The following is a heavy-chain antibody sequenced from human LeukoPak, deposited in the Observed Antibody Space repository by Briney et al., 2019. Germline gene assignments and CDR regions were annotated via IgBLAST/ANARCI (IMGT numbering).Heavy chain of an antibody. CDR1: GYTLTELS. V-gene: IGHV1-24*01. Sequence: GASAKVSCKVSGYTLTELSMHWVRQAPGKGLEWMGGFDREDGETIYAQKFQGRVTITADESTSTAYMELSSLRSEDTAVYYCARETVSVVVTSPPGGYYYYYGMDVWGQGTTVTVSS. J-gene: IGHJ6*02. CDR2: FDREDGET. CDR3: ARETVSVVVTSPPGGYYYYYGMDV. D-gene: IGHD2-21*02.